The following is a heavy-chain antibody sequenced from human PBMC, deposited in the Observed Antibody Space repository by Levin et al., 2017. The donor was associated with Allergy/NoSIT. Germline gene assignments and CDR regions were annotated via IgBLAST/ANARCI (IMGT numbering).Heavy chain of an antibody. CDR2: IYYSGST. CDR3: ARHESAPPDYYYMDV. V-gene: IGHV4-39*01. Sequence: SETLSLTCTVSGGSLSSNTHYWGWIRQPPGKGLEWIATIYYSGSTYYNPSLKSRVTISVDTSKNQFSLKLSSVTAADPAVYYCARHESAPPDYYYMDVWGKGTTVTVSS. CDR1: GGSLSSNTHY. J-gene: IGHJ6*03.